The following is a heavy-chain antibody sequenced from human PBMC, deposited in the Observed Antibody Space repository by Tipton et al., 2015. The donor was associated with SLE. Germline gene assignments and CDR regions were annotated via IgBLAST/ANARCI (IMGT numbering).Heavy chain of an antibody. J-gene: IGHJ6*02. Sequence: QSGPEVKKPGASVKVSCKASGYTFTSYAMNWVRQAPGQGLEWMGWINTNTGNPTYAQGFTGRFVFSLDTSVSTAYLQISSLKAEDTAVYYWARGPGYAVRNGMDVWGRGTPVTVSS. CDR3: ARGPGYAVRNGMDV. CDR1: GYTFTSYA. D-gene: IGHD1-1*01. CDR2: INTNTGNP. V-gene: IGHV7-4-1*02.